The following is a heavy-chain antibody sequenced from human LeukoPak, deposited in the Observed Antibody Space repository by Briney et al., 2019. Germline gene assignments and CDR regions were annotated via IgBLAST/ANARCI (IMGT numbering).Heavy chain of an antibody. CDR3: ARGQGGAAVAFSDNWFDP. Sequence: AASVKVSCKASGYTFTGYYMHWVRQAPGQGLEWMGIINPSGGSTSYAQKFQGRVTMTRDASTSTVYMELSSLRSEDTAVYYCARGQGGAAVAFSDNWFDPWGQGTLVTVSS. V-gene: IGHV1-46*01. CDR2: INPSGGST. J-gene: IGHJ5*02. CDR1: GYTFTGYY. D-gene: IGHD6-19*01.